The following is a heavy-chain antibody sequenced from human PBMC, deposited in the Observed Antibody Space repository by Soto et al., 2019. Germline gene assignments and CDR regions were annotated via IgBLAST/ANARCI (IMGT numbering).Heavy chain of an antibody. CDR1: GGTISGYY. CDR3: ARGQRFSDWFDP. D-gene: IGHD3-3*01. Sequence: NPSETLSLTCTVTGGTISGYYWTWIRHPAGGGLEWIGRIYSSGSTNYNPSLKSRVTISLDTSMNHFSLRLSSVTAADTAVYYCARGQRFSDWFDPWGQGTLVTVS. V-gene: IGHV4-4*07. J-gene: IGHJ5*02. CDR2: IYSSGST.